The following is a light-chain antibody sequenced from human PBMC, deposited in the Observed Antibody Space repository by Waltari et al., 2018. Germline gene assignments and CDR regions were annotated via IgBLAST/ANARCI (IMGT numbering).Light chain of an antibody. Sequence: DFQLTQSPSSLSASVAHRVTITCRASQYISTYLNWYQHKPGKGPKLLVYAASTLQSGVPSRFSGSGSWTDFSFTISSLQLEDFATYYCQQSYDTPRKFGQGTKVEVK. CDR2: AAS. V-gene: IGKV1-39*01. CDR1: QYISTY. J-gene: IGKJ1*01. CDR3: QQSYDTPRK.